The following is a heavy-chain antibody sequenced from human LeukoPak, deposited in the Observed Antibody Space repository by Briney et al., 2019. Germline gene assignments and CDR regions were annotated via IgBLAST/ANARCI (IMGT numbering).Heavy chain of an antibody. CDR1: GYTFTHQW. V-gene: IGHV5-51*01. D-gene: IGHD3-10*01. CDR3: ARHSDVIGAI. CDR2: IYPLDSDT. J-gene: IGHJ4*02. Sequence: GESLKISCKASGYTFTHQWIGWVRQKSGRGLERMGIIYPLDSDTRYSPSFQGHVSISADTSLNTAYLEWSRLEASDTAIYYCARHSDVIGAIWGQGTLVTVSS.